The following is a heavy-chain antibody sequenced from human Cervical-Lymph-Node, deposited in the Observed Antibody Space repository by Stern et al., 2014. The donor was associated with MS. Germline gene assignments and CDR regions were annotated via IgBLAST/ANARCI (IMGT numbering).Heavy chain of an antibody. CDR1: GYSFTNYW. V-gene: IGHV5-51*01. D-gene: IGHD3-3*01. CDR2: MYPGASEA. CDR3: ARGSGRDFFDY. J-gene: IGHJ4*02. Sequence: VQLVQSGAEVKKPGEFLKISCKGSGYSFTNYWIGWVRQMPGKSLEWMAMMYPGASEARSCPSFQGQFTISADKSISTAYLQWSSLKASDTAMYYCARGSGRDFFDYWGQGTLVTVSS.